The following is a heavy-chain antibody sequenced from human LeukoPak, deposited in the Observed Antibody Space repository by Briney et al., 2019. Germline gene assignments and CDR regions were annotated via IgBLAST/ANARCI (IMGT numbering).Heavy chain of an antibody. CDR2: ISSSSSYI. CDR3: ARGVGMAAVGRFVNYFDY. Sequence: PGGSLRLSCAASVLTFSGYTMNWVRQAPGKGLEWVSSISSSSSYIYYADSVKGRFTISRDNAKNSLYLQMNSLRAEDTAVYYCARGVGMAAVGRFVNYFDYWGQGTLVTVSS. V-gene: IGHV3-21*01. J-gene: IGHJ4*02. CDR1: VLTFSGYT. D-gene: IGHD6-13*01.